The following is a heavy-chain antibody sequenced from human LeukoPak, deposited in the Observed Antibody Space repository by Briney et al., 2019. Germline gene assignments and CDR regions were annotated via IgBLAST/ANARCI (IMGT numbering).Heavy chain of an antibody. CDR3: AKAEANLKVVTNY. D-gene: IGHD4-17*01. CDR1: GLTFSRYA. V-gene: IGHV3-23*01. CDR2: ISTSGDGT. Sequence: GGSLRLSCAASGLTFSRYAMSWVRQGPGKGLEWVSGISTSGDGTYYADSVKGRFTISRDNSKNTLYLQMNSLRGEDTPFYYCAKAEANLKVVTNYWGQGTLVTVSS. J-gene: IGHJ4*02.